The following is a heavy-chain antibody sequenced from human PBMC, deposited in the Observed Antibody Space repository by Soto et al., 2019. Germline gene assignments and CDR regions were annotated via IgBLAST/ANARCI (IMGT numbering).Heavy chain of an antibody. Sequence: QVQLQESGPGLVKPSGTLSLTCAVSSGSISSSNWWSWVRQPPVKGLEWIGEIYHSGSTNYNPSLKSRVTISVDKSKNQFALKLSAVTAADTAVYYCARETSACSSTSCYALAFDIWGQGTMVTVSS. V-gene: IGHV4-4*02. D-gene: IGHD2-2*01. CDR2: IYHSGST. J-gene: IGHJ3*02. CDR1: SGSISSSNW. CDR3: ARETSACSSTSCYALAFDI.